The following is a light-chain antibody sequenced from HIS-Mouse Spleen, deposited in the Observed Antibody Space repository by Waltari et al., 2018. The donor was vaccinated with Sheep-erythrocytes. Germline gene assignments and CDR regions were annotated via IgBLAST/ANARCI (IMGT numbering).Light chain of an antibody. J-gene: IGLJ3*02. V-gene: IGLV2-23*01. CDR2: EGS. Sequence: QSALTQPASVSGSPGQSITIPCTETTSDVGSYTLVSWYQQHPGKAPKLMIYEGSKRPSGVSNRFSGSKSGNTASLTISGLQAEDEADYYCCSYAGSSTWVFGGGTKLTVL. CDR3: CSYAGSSTWV. CDR1: TSDVGSYTL.